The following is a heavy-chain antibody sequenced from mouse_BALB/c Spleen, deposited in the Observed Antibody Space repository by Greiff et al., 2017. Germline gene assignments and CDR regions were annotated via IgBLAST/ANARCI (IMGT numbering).Heavy chain of an antibody. V-gene: IGHV5-6-3*01. D-gene: IGHD1-2*01. CDR1: GFTFSSYG. Sequence: EVKLQESGGGLVQPGGSLKLSCAASGFTFSSYGMSWVRQTPDKRLELVATINSNGGSTYYPDSVKGRFTISRDNAKNTLYLQMSSLKSEDTAMYYCAREDYYGYGRYFDVWGAGTTVTVSS. J-gene: IGHJ1*01. CDR2: INSNGGST. CDR3: AREDYYGYGRYFDV.